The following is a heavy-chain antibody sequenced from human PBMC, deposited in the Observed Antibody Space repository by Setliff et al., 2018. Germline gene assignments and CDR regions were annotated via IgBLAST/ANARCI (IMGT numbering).Heavy chain of an antibody. Sequence: SETLSLTCAVSVYSISRDCHWGWIRQPPGKGLEWIGSIYYSGNTYYNASLKGRVTISGDTSKNQFSVKLTVVTAADTASYYCAGHRAVAGAYYFDFWGQGTLVAVSS. V-gene: IGHV4-38-2*01. CDR3: AGHRAVAGAYYFDF. J-gene: IGHJ4*02. CDR1: VYSISRDCH. CDR2: IYYSGNT. D-gene: IGHD6-19*01.